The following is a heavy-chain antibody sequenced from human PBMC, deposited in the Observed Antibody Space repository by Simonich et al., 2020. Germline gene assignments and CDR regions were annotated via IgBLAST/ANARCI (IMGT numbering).Heavy chain of an antibody. D-gene: IGHD6-13*01. Sequence: QVQLQQWGAGLLKPSETLSLTCAVYGGSFSGYYWSWIRQPPGKGLEWIGEINHSGSTNYTPSLKSRVTISVDTSKNQFSLKLSSVTAADTAVYYCARGLRVAAAGTAFQHWGQGTLVTVSS. CDR2: INHSGST. J-gene: IGHJ1*01. V-gene: IGHV4-34*01. CDR1: GGSFSGYY. CDR3: ARGLRVAAAGTAFQH.